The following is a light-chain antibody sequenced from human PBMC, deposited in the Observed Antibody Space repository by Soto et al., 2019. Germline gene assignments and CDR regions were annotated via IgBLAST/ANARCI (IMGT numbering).Light chain of an antibody. CDR2: DAS. CDR3: QQRSNWLT. V-gene: IGKV3-11*01. Sequence: EIVLKHSPATLSLSPGERAALSGRASQSVSSYLAWYQQKPGQAPRLLIYDASNRATGIPARFSGSGSGTDFTLTISSLEPEDFAVYYCQQRSNWLTFGGGTKVDI. J-gene: IGKJ4*01. CDR1: QSVSSY.